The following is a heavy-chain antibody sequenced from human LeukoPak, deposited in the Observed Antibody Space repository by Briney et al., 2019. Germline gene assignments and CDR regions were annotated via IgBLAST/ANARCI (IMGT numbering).Heavy chain of an antibody. CDR1: GFTFSDYY. D-gene: IGHD3-22*01. CDR3: ARDYLTPGGYYDSSGYYYG. CDR2: ISSSGSTI. V-gene: IGHV3-11*01. Sequence: GGSLRLSCAASGFTFSDYYMSWIRHAPGKGLERVSYISSSGSTIYYADSVKCRFTISRDNAKNSLYLQMNSLRAEDTAVYYCARDYLTPGGYYDSSGYYYGWGQGTLVTVSS. J-gene: IGHJ4*02.